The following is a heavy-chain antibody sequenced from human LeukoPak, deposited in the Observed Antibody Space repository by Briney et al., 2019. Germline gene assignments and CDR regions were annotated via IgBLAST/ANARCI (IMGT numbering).Heavy chain of an antibody. CDR1: GFEFSIHD. J-gene: IGHJ4*02. CDR2: ISGRGTDT. Sequence: GGSLRLSCVVSGFEFSIHDMSWGRQAPGKGPEWVSSISGRGTDTYYRDSVKGRFTISRDTSKNTLYMQMNNLRVEDTALYYCVKGFHFDWWGQGTLVTVSS. V-gene: IGHV3-23*01. CDR3: VKGFHFDW.